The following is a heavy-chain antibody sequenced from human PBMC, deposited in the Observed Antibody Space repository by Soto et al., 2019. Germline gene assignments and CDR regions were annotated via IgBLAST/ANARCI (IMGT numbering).Heavy chain of an antibody. D-gene: IGHD1-26*01. CDR3: ARHPGSSYAPLDF. V-gene: IGHV4-39*01. CDR1: GGSISSSSYY. J-gene: IGHJ4*02. CDR2: IYYTGST. Sequence: PSETLSLTCTVSGGSISSSSYYWGWIRQPPGKGLEWIGTIYYTGSTYYNPSLRSRVTISVDKSKNHFSLKLSSVTAADTAVYYCARHPGSSYAPLDFWGQGTLVTVSS.